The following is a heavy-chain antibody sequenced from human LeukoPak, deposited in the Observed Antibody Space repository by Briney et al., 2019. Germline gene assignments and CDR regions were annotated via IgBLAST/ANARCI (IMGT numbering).Heavy chain of an antibody. Sequence: GGSLRLSCVASGFTFSNYDMHWVRQAPGKGLGWVASMRNDGSQIYHADSVKGRFTISRDNSKNTLYLQMNSLRVEDTAIYYCAKDIGRRIFGVAYDAFHIWGQGTMVTVS. CDR1: GFTFSNYD. V-gene: IGHV3-30*02. CDR2: MRNDGSQI. CDR3: AKDIGRRIFGVAYDAFHI. D-gene: IGHD3-3*01. J-gene: IGHJ3*02.